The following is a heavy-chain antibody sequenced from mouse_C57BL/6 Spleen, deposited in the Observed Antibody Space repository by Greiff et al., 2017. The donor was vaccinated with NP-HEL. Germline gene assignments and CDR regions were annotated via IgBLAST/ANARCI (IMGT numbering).Heavy chain of an antibody. Sequence: QVQLKESGAELVMPGASVKLSCKASGYTFTSYWMHWVKQRPGQGLEWIGEIDPSDSYTNYNQKFKGKSTLTVDKSSSTAYMQLSSLTSEDSAVYYWAIPRYDYDSAWFAYWGQGTLVTVSA. J-gene: IGHJ3*01. CDR3: AIPRYDYDSAWFAY. CDR2: IDPSDSYT. V-gene: IGHV1-69*01. CDR1: GYTFTSYW. D-gene: IGHD2-4*01.